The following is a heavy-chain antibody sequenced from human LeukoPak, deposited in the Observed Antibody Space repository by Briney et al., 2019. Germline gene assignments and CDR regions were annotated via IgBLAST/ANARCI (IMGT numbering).Heavy chain of an antibody. D-gene: IGHD3-10*01. CDR3: VKGGGSGFDC. J-gene: IGHJ4*02. CDR2: ISDNGDKT. V-gene: IGHV3-23*01. Sequence: GGSLRLSSAASGFSFSTYAMSWVRQAPGKGLEWVSSISDNGDKTYYADSVKGRFTISRDNSRNTVYLQMNDLRAEDTAVYHCVKGGGSGFDCWDQGTLVTVSS. CDR1: GFSFSTYA.